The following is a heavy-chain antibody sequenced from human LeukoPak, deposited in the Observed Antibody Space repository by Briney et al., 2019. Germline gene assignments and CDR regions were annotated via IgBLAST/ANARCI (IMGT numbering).Heavy chain of an antibody. CDR3: ARGHRYSGSYSDAFDI. V-gene: IGHV1-8*01. J-gene: IGHJ3*02. D-gene: IGHD1-26*01. Sequence: SVKVSCKASGYTFTSYDINWVRQATGQGLEWMGWMNTNSGNTGYAQKFQGRVTMTRNTSISTAYMELSSLRSEDTAVYYCARGHRYSGSYSDAFDIWGQGTMVTVSS. CDR2: MNTNSGNT. CDR1: GYTFTSYD.